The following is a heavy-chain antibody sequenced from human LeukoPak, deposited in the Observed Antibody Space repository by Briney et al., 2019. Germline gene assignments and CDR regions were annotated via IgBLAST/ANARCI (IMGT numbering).Heavy chain of an antibody. D-gene: IGHD5-12*01. J-gene: IGHJ4*02. CDR3: ARVAYSGYDFRGTFDY. CDR1: GGSISSYY. V-gene: IGHV4-4*07. CDR2: IYTSGST. Sequence: SETLSLTCTVSGGSISSYYWSWIRQPAGKGLEWIGRIYTSGSTNYNPSLKSRVTMSVDTPKNQFSLKLSSVTAADTAVYYCARVAYSGYDFRGTFDYWSQGTLVTVSS.